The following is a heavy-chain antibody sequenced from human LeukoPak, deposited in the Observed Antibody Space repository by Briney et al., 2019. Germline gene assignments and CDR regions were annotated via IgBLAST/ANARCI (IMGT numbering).Heavy chain of an antibody. CDR1: GGSISSGGYS. CDR3: ARAPPALRAFDY. J-gene: IGHJ4*02. Sequence: SLTLSLTCAVSGGSISSGGYSWSWIRQPPGKGLEWIGYIYHSGSTYYNPSLKSRVTISVDRSKNQFSLKLSSVTAADTAVYYCARAPPALRAFDYWGQGTLVTVSS. V-gene: IGHV4-30-2*01. CDR2: IYHSGST.